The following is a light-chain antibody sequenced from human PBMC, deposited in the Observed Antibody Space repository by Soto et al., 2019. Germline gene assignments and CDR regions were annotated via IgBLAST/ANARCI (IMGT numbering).Light chain of an antibody. V-gene: IGLV2-11*01. Sequence: QSALTRPRSVSGSPGQSVTISCTGTSSDVGGYNYVSWYQQHPGKAPKLMIYDVSKRPSGVPDRFSGSKSGNTASLTISGLQAEDEADYYCCSYAGSYTLWVFGGGTKLTVL. CDR2: DVS. CDR1: SSDVGGYNY. J-gene: IGLJ3*02. CDR3: CSYAGSYTLWV.